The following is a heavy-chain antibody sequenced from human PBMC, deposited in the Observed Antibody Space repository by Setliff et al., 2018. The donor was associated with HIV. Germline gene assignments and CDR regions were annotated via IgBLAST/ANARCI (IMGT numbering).Heavy chain of an antibody. D-gene: IGHD2-2*01. V-gene: IGHV3-48*03. CDR1: GFIFSRYE. J-gene: IGHJ4*02. CDR3: ARGEPTIIVVPAAYFDS. CDR2: ISSSGSHI. Sequence: GSLVPSCAASGFIFSRYEMNWIRHAPGKGLEGVSYISSSGSHIHYADSVRGRLTISRDNAKKSRYLQMNSLRAEDTAVYYCARGEPTIIVVPAAYFDSWGQGTPVTVSS.